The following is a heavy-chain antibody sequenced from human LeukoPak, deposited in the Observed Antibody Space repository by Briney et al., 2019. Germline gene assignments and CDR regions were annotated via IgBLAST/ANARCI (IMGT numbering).Heavy chain of an antibody. J-gene: IGHJ4*02. Sequence: SQTLSLTCAISGDSLSSNSAAWHWISQSPSRGLEWLGKIYYRSKWYNDYAVSVKSRMTINPDTSKNQFSLQLNTVTPEDTAVYYCAREEANYFDYWGQGTLVTVSS. CDR3: AREEANYFDY. CDR2: IYYRSKWYN. D-gene: IGHD1-26*01. CDR1: GDSLSSNSAA. V-gene: IGHV6-1*01.